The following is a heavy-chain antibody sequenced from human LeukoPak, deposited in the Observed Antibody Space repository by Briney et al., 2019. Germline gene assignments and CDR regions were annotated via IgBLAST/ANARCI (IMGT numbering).Heavy chain of an antibody. D-gene: IGHD3-3*01. CDR3: ARSEKNYDFWTGEDY. V-gene: IGHV3-11*04. Sequence: GGSLRLSCAASGFIFSDYYMTWIRQPPGKGLEWISYISSSGSTLDYADSVKGRFTISRDNGKNSVSLQMNSLRAEDTAEYYCARSEKNYDFWTGEDYWGQGTLVTVSS. CDR1: GFIFSDYY. J-gene: IGHJ4*02. CDR2: ISSSGSTL.